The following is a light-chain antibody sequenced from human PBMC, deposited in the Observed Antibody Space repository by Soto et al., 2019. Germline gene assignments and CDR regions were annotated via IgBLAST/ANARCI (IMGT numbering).Light chain of an antibody. CDR3: QQRSNWPPIFT. J-gene: IGKJ3*01. V-gene: IGKV3-11*01. CDR2: DAS. CDR1: QSVSSY. Sequence: EIVLTQSPATLSLSPGERATLSCRASQSVSSYLAWYQQKPGQAPSLLSYDASNRATGILARFSGSVSGTDFTLTISCLVPEAFAGYHWQQRSNWPPIFTFGPGTNVHIE.